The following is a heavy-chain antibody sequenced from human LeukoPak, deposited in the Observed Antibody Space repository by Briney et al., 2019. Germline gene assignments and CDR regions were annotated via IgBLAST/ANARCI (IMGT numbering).Heavy chain of an antibody. Sequence: SQTLSLTCAISGDSVSSNSATWNWIRKSPSRGLEWLGRTYYRSKWYNEYAASVKSRATINPDTSKNQFSLHLKSVTPEDTAVYYYAGSHSSTWYPDCWGQGTLVTVSS. CDR2: TYYRSKWYN. CDR3: AGSHSSTWYPDC. V-gene: IGHV6-1*01. CDR1: GDSVSSNSAT. D-gene: IGHD6-13*01. J-gene: IGHJ4*02.